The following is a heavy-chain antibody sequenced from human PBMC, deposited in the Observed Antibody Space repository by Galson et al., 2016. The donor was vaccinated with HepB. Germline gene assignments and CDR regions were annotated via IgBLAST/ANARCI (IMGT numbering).Heavy chain of an antibody. Sequence: SLRLSCAASGFTFSSYGMHWVRQAPGKGLEWVAVISYDGSYKYCADSVKGRFTISRDNSKNTLYLQMNSLRAEDTAVYYCAKDLADYYDSTGYYTGLDYWGQGTLVTVSS. CDR1: GFTFSSYG. V-gene: IGHV3-30*18. J-gene: IGHJ4*02. CDR3: AKDLADYYDSTGYYTGLDY. CDR2: ISYDGSYK. D-gene: IGHD3-22*01.